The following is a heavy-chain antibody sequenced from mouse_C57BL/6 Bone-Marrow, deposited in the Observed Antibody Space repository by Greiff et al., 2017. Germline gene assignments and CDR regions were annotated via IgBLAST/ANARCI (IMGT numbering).Heavy chain of an antibody. CDR3: ATVYYYGSSSYYFDY. CDR1: GYTFTSYW. V-gene: IGHV1-50*01. D-gene: IGHD1-1*01. J-gene: IGHJ2*01. CDR2: IDPSDSYT. Sequence: VQLQQPGAELVKPGASVKLSCKASGYTFTSYWMQWVKQRPGQGLEWIGEIDPSDSYTNYNQKFKGKATLTVDTSSSTAYMQLSSLTSEDSAVYYCATVYYYGSSSYYFDYWGQGTTLTVSS.